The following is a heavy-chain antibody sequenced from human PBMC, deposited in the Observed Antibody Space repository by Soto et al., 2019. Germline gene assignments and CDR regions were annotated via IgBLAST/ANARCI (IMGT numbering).Heavy chain of an antibody. CDR1: GFTFSSYS. CDR2: ITSSSSYI. CDR3: ATMTTVTSDD. D-gene: IGHD4-4*01. V-gene: IGHV3-21*01. Sequence: EVQLVESGGGLVKPGGSLRLSCAASGFTFSSYSMNWVRQAPGKGLEWVSSITSSSSYIYYADSVKGRFTIARDNAKNSLYLQMNSLSAEDTAAYYCATMTTVTSDDWGQGTLVTVSS. J-gene: IGHJ4*02.